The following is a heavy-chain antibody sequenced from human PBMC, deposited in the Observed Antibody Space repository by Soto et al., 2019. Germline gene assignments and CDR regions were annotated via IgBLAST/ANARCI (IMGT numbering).Heavy chain of an antibody. V-gene: IGHV3-49*03. CDR1: GFTFGDYA. CDR2: IRSKAYGGTT. D-gene: IGHD3-3*01. J-gene: IGHJ3*02. Sequence: PGGSLRLSCTASGFTFGDYAMSWFRQAPGKGLEWVGFIRSKAYGGTTEYAASVKGRFTISRDDSKSIAYLQMNSLKTEDTAVYYCTRDRRGITIFGVVIRDAFDIWGQGTMVT. CDR3: TRDRRGITIFGVVIRDAFDI.